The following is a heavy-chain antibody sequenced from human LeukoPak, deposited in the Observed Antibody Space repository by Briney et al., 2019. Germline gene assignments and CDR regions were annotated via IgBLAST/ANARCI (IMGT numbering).Heavy chain of an antibody. CDR1: GYTFTGYY. CDR2: INPNSGGT. CDR3: ARAGRYFDWLLSYGMDV. J-gene: IGHJ6*02. D-gene: IGHD3-9*01. Sequence: GASVKVSCKASGYTFTGYYMHWARQAPGQGLEWMGWINPNSGGTNYAQKFQGRVTMTRDTSISTAYMELSRLRSDDTAVYYCARAGRYFDWLLSYGMDVWGQGTTVTVSS. V-gene: IGHV1-2*02.